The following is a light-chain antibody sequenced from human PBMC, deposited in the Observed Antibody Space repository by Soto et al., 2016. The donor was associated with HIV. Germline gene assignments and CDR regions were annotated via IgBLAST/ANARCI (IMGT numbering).Light chain of an antibody. Sequence: SYELTQPPSVSVAPGKTARITCGGNNIGSKSVYWYQQKSGQAPVVVVHDDSHRPSGIPERFSGSNSGNTATLTISRVEAGDEADYFCQVWDSSSDHAVFGGGTKLTVL. CDR1: NIGSKS. V-gene: IGLV3-21*03. J-gene: IGLJ2*01. CDR3: QVWDSSSDHAV. CDR2: DDS.